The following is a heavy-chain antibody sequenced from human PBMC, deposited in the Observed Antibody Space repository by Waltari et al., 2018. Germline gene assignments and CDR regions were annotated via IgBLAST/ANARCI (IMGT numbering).Heavy chain of an antibody. V-gene: IGHV4-61*02. D-gene: IGHD2-15*01. CDR2: IYTSGST. CDR1: GGSISSGSYY. J-gene: IGHJ5*02. Sequence: QVQLQESGPGLVKPSQTLSLPCPVSGGSISSGSYYWSWIRQPAGKGLEWIGRIYTSGSTNYNPSLKSRVTISVDTSKNQFSLKLSSVTAADTAVYYCARDQVVVAATGGLGWFDPWGQGTLVTVSS. CDR3: ARDQVVVAATGGLGWFDP.